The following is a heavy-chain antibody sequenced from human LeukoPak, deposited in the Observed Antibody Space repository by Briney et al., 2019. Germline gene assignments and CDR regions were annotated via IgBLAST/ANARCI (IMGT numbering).Heavy chain of an antibody. V-gene: IGHV4-34*01. Sequence: PSETLSLTCAVYGGSFSGYYWSWIRQPPGKGLEWIGEINHSGSTNYNPSLKSRVTISVDTSKNQFSLKLSSVTAADTAVYYCARTLEYCGSTSCYFAEYFQHWGQGTLVTVSS. D-gene: IGHD2-2*01. CDR3: ARTLEYCGSTSCYFAEYFQH. J-gene: IGHJ1*01. CDR2: INHSGST. CDR1: GGSFSGYY.